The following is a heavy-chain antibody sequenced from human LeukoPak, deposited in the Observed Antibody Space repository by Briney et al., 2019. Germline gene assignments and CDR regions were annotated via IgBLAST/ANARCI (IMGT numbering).Heavy chain of an antibody. V-gene: IGHV4-34*01. CDR3: ARGSSSYYMDA. Sequence: PSETLSLTCAVCGGSFSGYYWSWIRQPPGKGLEWIGEINHSGSTNYNPSLKSRVTISVDTSKNQFSLKLSSVTAADTAVYYCARGSSSYYMDAWGKGTTVTVSS. D-gene: IGHD3-10*01. J-gene: IGHJ6*03. CDR1: GGSFSGYY. CDR2: INHSGST.